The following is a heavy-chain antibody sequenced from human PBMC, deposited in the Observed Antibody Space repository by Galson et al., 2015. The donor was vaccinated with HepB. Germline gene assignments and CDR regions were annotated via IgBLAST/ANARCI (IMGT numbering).Heavy chain of an antibody. Sequence: SLRLSCAASGFTFSSYSMNWVRQAPGKGLEWVSSITSSSSYIYYADSVKGRFTISRDNAKNSLYLQMNSLRAEDTAVYYCARDYSSGWYSPSHWGQGTLVTVSS. CDR3: ARDYSSGWYSPSH. D-gene: IGHD6-19*01. CDR1: GFTFSSYS. J-gene: IGHJ4*02. V-gene: IGHV3-21*01. CDR2: ITSSSSYI.